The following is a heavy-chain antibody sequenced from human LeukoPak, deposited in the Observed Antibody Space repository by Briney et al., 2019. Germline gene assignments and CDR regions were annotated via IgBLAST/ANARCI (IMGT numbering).Heavy chain of an antibody. CDR3: ARDASRYDSSENDY. V-gene: IGHV3-21*01. CDR2: ISSSSSYI. J-gene: IGHJ4*02. CDR1: GFTFSSYS. Sequence: GGSLRLSCAASGFTFSSYSMNWVRQAPGKGLEWVSSISSSSSYIYYADSVKGRFTISRDNAKNSLYLQMNSLRAEDTAVYYCARDASRYDSSENDYWGQGTLVTVSS. D-gene: IGHD3-3*01.